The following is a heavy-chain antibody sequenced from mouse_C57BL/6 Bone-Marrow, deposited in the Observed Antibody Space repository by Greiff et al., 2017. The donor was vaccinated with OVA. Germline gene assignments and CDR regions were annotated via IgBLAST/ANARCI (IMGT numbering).Heavy chain of an antibody. CDR1: GYTFTNYW. V-gene: IGHV1-63*01. CDR3: ARWNWASYWSIDV. CDR2: IYPGGGYT. D-gene: IGHD4-1*01. J-gene: IGHJ1*03. Sequence: VKLQQSGAELVRPGTSVKMSCKASGYTFTNYWIGWAKQRPGHGLEWIGDIYPGGGYTNYNEKFKGKATLTADKSSSTACMQFSSLTSENSAIYYCARWNWASYWSIDVWGTGTTVTVSS.